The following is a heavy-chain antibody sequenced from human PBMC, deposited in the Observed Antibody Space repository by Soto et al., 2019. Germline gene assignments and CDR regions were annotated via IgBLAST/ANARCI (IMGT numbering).Heavy chain of an antibody. D-gene: IGHD3-10*01. CDR1: GGSFSGYY. CDR2: INHSGST. J-gene: IGHJ4*02. Sequence: SETLSLTCAVYGGSFSGYYWSWIRQPPGKGLEWIGEINHSGSTNYNPSLKSRVTISVDTSKNQSSLKLSSVTAADTAVYYCARSSRILWFGELFFDYWGQGTLVTVSS. CDR3: ARSSRILWFGELFFDY. V-gene: IGHV4-34*01.